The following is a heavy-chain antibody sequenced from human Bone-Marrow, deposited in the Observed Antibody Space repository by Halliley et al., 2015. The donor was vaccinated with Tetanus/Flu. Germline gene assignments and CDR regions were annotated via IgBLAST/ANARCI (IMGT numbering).Heavy chain of an antibody. D-gene: IGHD1-1*01. CDR3: ARPGGH. Sequence: APGKGLEWVSYISLSSVYTNYADSVKGRFTISRDNAKELLFLQMDSLRAEDTAIYYCARPGGHWGQGALVTVSS. J-gene: IGHJ4*02. V-gene: IGHV3-11*03. CDR2: ISLSSVYT.